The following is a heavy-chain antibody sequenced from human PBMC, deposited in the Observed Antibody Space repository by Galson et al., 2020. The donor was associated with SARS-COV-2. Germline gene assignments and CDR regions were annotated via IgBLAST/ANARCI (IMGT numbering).Heavy chain of an antibody. D-gene: IGHD5-18*01. V-gene: IGHV4-59*01. J-gene: IGHJ4*02. Sequence: LKSRVTISVDTSKNQFSLKLSSVTAADTAVYYCARSRYSYGYEAFFDYWGQGTLVTVSS. CDR3: ARSRYSYGYEAFFDY.